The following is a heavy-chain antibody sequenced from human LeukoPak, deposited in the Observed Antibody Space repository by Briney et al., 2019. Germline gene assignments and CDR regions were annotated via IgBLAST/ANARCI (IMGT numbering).Heavy chain of an antibody. CDR3: ATALHWGTWLNYYHYYYMDV. D-gene: IGHD3-16*01. J-gene: IGHJ6*03. CDR1: GGTFSSYA. CDR2: GIPIFGTA. Sequence: SVTVSCTASGGTFSSYAISWVRLAPGQGLEWMGGGIPIFGTANYAQKFQSRVTITTDESTSTAYMQLSSLRSEDTAVYYCATALHWGTWLNYYHYYYMDVWGKGTTVTVSS. V-gene: IGHV1-69*05.